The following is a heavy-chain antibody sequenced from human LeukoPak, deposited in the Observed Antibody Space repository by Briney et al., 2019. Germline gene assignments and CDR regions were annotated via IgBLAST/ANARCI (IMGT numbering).Heavy chain of an antibody. CDR3: AKDGNNYGSHFYYYHMDV. CDR2: IRYDAITE. Sequence: GGSLRLSCSASGFTFSTYGMHWVRQAPGKGLEWLSFIRYDAITEYYADSVKGRFTIARDNSKNILYLQMSSLRGDDTAVYYCAKDGNNYGSHFYYYHMDVWGKGTTVTVPS. V-gene: IGHV3-30*02. J-gene: IGHJ6*04. D-gene: IGHD3-10*01. CDR1: GFTFSTYG.